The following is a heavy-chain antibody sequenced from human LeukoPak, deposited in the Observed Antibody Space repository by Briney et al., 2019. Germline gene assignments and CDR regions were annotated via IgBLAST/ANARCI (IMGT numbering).Heavy chain of an antibody. D-gene: IGHD3-16*01. CDR1: GFTFSSYW. V-gene: IGHV3-7*03. J-gene: IGHJ6*02. CDR2: INHNGNVN. CDR3: ARGGGLDV. Sequence: GGSLRLSCAASGFTFSSYWMNWARQAPGKGLEWVASINHNGNVNYYVDSVKGRYTISRDNAKNLLYLQMSNLRAEDTAVYFCARGGGLDVWGQGATVTVSS.